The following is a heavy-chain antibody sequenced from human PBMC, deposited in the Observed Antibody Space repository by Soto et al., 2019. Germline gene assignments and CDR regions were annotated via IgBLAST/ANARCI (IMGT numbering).Heavy chain of an antibody. CDR1: GGSISSYY. Sequence: QVQLQESGPGLVKPSETLSLTCTVSGGSISSYYWSWIRQPPGKGLEWIGYIYYSGSTNYNPSLKSRVTISVDTSKNQFSLKLSSVTVADTAVYYCARDYCSGGSCYPPWFDPWGQGTLVTVSS. J-gene: IGHJ5*02. D-gene: IGHD2-15*01. CDR3: ARDYCSGGSCYPPWFDP. CDR2: IYYSGST. V-gene: IGHV4-59*01.